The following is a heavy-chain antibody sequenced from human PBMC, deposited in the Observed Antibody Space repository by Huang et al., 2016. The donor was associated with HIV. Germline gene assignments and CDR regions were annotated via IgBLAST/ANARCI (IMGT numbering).Heavy chain of an antibody. CDR1: GGSISSPH. CDR2: IYDSGGT. D-gene: IGHD2-15*01. Sequence: QVQLQESGPGLVKPSETLSLTCTVAGGSISSPHYSWSRQPPWKGREWIGLIYDSGGTNYIPSLKSRATISLDTSKNHFSLRLRSVTAADTAVYYCARVARGPNWYFDLWGRGTLVTVSS. J-gene: IGHJ2*01. CDR3: ARVARGPNWYFDL. V-gene: IGHV4-59*11.